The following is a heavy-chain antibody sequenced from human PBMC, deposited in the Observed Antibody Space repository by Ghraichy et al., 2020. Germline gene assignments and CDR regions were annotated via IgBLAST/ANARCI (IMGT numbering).Heavy chain of an antibody. J-gene: IGHJ5*02. Sequence: SETLSLTCTVSGGSISSGDYYWSWIRQPPGKGLEWIGYIYYSGSTYYNPSLKSRVTISVDTSKNQFSLKLSSVTAADTAVYYCARAYYYDSSGFNAWGQGTLVTVSS. V-gene: IGHV4-30-4*01. CDR1: GGSISSGDYY. CDR3: ARAYYYDSSGFNA. CDR2: IYYSGST. D-gene: IGHD3-22*01.